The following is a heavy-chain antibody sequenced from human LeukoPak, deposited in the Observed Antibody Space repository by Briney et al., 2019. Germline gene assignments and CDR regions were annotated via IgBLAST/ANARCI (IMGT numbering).Heavy chain of an antibody. Sequence: PGRSLRLSCTGSGFTFGNYAMSWVRQAPGKGLEWGSFIRSKAYGGTPDYAASVKGRFTVSRDDSKSIVYLQMNSLKTEDTAIYYCTSPDFWSGYSDYWGQGTLVTVST. V-gene: IGHV3-49*04. CDR2: IRSKAYGGTP. CDR1: GFTFGNYA. D-gene: IGHD3-3*01. J-gene: IGHJ4*02. CDR3: TSPDFWSGYSDY.